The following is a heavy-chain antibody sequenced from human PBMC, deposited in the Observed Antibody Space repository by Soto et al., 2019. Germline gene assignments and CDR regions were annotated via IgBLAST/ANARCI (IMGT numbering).Heavy chain of an antibody. D-gene: IGHD6-19*01. CDR2: INPSGGST. J-gene: IGHJ6*02. V-gene: IGHV1-46*01. CDR1: GYTFTIYY. Sequence: ASVKVSCKASGYTFTIYYMHWVRQAPGQGLEWMGIINPSGGSTSYAQKFQGRVTMTRDTSTSTVYMELSSLRSEDTAVYYCASLSVAGTGYYYYYGMDVWGQGTTVTVSS. CDR3: ASLSVAGTGYYYYYGMDV.